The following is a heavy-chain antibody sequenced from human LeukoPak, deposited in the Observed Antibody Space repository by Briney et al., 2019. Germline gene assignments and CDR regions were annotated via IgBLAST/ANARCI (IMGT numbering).Heavy chain of an antibody. V-gene: IGHV3-23*01. CDR3: AKCRSEVPAAINY. D-gene: IGHD2-2*01. CDR2: ISGSGGSP. Sequence: GGSQRLSCAASGFTFSSYAMSWVRQAPGKGLEWVAGISGSGGSPYYADSVKGRFTISRDNSKNTLYLQMNSLRPEDTAVYYCAKCRSEVPAAINYWGQGTLVTVSS. CDR1: GFTFSSYA. J-gene: IGHJ4*02.